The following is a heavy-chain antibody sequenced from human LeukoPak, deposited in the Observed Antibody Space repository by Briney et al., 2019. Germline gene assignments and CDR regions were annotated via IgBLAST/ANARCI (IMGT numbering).Heavy chain of an antibody. D-gene: IGHD3-22*01. CDR2: IIPILGIA. V-gene: IGHV1-69*02. CDR1: GGTCSSYT. J-gene: IGHJ4*02. Sequence: GASVKVSCKASGGTCSSYTISWVRQAPGQGLEWMGRIIPILGIANYAQKFQGRVTITADKSTSTAYMELSSLRSEDTAVYYCARYGNYYDSSGYGFDYWGQGTLVTVSS. CDR3: ARYGNYYDSSGYGFDY.